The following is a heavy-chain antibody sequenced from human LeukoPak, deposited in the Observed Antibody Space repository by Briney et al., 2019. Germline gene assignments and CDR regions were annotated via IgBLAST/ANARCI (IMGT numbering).Heavy chain of an antibody. D-gene: IGHD5-24*01. CDR3: ARGQMAGY. Sequence: GGSLRPSCAASGFPFSSYWMSWVRQAPGKGLEWVANIKPDGSEKSYVDSVKGRFTISRDNAKNSLYLQMNSLRAEDTAVYYCARGQMAGYWGQGTLVTVSS. J-gene: IGHJ4*02. CDR1: GFPFSSYW. CDR2: IKPDGSEK. V-gene: IGHV3-7*05.